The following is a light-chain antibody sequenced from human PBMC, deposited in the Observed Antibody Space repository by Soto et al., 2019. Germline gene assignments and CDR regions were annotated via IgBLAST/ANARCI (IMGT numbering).Light chain of an antibody. CDR3: AAWYDSLNGWV. CDR2: SNN. Sequence: QSVLTQPPSASGTPGQRVTISCSESRSNIGSKTVYWYQHLPGTAPKLLIHSNNQRPSGVPDRFSGSKSGTSASLAISGLQAEDEADYYFAAWYDSLNGWVFGGGTKITV. CDR1: RSNIGSKT. J-gene: IGLJ3*02. V-gene: IGLV1-44*01.